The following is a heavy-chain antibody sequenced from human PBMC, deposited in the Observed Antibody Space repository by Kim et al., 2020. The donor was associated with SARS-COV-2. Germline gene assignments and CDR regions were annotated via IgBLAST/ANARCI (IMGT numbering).Heavy chain of an antibody. D-gene: IGHD3-16*01. CDR3: ARDATPTYYDYVWGLGRDY. CDR2: ISAYNGNT. Sequence: ASVKVSCKASGYTFTSYGISWVRQAPGQGLEWMGWISAYNGNTNYAQKLQGRVTMTTDTSTSTAYMELRSLRSDDTAVYYCARDATPTYYDYVWGLGRDYWGQGTLVTVSS. V-gene: IGHV1-18*01. J-gene: IGHJ4*02. CDR1: GYTFTSYG.